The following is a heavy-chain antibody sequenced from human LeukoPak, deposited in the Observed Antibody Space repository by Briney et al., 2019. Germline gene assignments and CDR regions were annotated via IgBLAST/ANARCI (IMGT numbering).Heavy chain of an antibody. D-gene: IGHD5/OR15-5a*01. V-gene: IGHV4-34*03. CDR1: GGSFSGYY. CDR3: TTLRLALAYGVDV. J-gene: IGHJ6*02. Sequence: PSETLSLTCAVYGGSFSGYYWSWIRQPPGKGLEWIGEINHSGSTNYNPSLKSRVTISVDTSKNQFSLKLSSVTAADTAVYYCTTLRLALAYGVDVWGQGTTVTVSS. CDR2: INHSGST.